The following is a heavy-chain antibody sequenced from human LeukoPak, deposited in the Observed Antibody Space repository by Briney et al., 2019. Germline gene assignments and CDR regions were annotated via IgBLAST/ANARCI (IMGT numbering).Heavy chain of an antibody. CDR1: GGNFSSYT. CDR2: ISAYNGNT. D-gene: IGHD3-16*01. CDR3: ARDNVITPIDY. V-gene: IGHV1-18*01. J-gene: IGHJ4*02. Sequence: ASVKVSCKASGGNFSSYTISWVRQAPGQGLEWMGWISAYNGNTNYAQKLQGRVTMTTDTSTSTAYMELRSLRSDDTAVHYCARDNVITPIDYWGQGTLVTVSS.